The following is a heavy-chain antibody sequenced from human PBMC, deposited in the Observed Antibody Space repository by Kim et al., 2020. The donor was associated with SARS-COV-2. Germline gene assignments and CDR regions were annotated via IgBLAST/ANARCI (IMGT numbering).Heavy chain of an antibody. CDR1: GGSFSGYY. J-gene: IGHJ4*02. CDR2: INHSGST. Sequence: SETLSLTCAVYGGSFSGYYWSWIRQPPGKGLEWIGEINHSGSTNYNPSLKSRVTISVDTSKNQFSLKLSSVTAADTAVYYCARGMGQQLVHSFDYWGQGTLVTVSS. V-gene: IGHV4-34*01. D-gene: IGHD6-13*01. CDR3: ARGMGQQLVHSFDY.